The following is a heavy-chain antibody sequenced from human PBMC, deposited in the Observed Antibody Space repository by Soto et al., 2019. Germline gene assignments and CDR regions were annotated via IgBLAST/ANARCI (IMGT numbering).Heavy chain of an antibody. Sequence: ASVKVSCKASGGTFSSYAISWVRQAPGQGLEWMGGIIPIFGTANYAQKFQGRVTITADKSTSTAYMELSSLRSEDTAVYYCASSPIGVAASYYYGMDVWGXGTTVNVSS. D-gene: IGHD2-15*01. V-gene: IGHV1-69*06. CDR2: IIPIFGTA. J-gene: IGHJ6*02. CDR1: GGTFSSYA. CDR3: ASSPIGVAASYYYGMDV.